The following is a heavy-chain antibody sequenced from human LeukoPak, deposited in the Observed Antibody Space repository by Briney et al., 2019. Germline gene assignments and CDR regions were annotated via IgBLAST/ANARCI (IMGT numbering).Heavy chain of an antibody. V-gene: IGHV3-30*04. CDR1: GFTFSSYA. CDR2: ITYDGSNK. D-gene: IGHD2-8*01. CDR3: ARAPSGYCTNGVCYSFDY. Sequence: GGSLRLSCAASGFTFSSYAMHWVRQAPGKGLEWVAVITYDGSNKYYADSVKGRFTISRDNSKNTLYLQMNSLRAEDTAVHYCARAPSGYCTNGVCYSFDYWGQGTLVTVSS. J-gene: IGHJ4*02.